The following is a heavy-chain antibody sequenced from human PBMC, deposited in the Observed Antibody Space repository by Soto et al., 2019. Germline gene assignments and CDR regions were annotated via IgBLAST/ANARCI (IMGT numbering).Heavy chain of an antibody. CDR3: ARLWFGEFDWFDP. D-gene: IGHD3-10*01. CDR1: EDTFTNYR. V-gene: IGHV5-51*01. J-gene: IGHJ5*02. CDR2: IYPGDSDT. Sequence: PGESLKISCKASEDTFTNYRIAWVRQMPGKGLEWMGIIYPGDSDTRYSPSFQGQVTISADKSISTAYLQWNSLKASDTAIYYCARLWFGEFDWFDPWGQGTLVTVSS.